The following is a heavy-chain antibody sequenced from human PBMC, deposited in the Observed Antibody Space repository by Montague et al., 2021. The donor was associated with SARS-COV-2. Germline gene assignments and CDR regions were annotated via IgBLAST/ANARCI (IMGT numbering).Heavy chain of an antibody. Sequence: SETLSLTCVVSGDSISTYNWWTWVRLPPGKVQEWVGENYHTGSTKYKPPRKSRASMSVDKSWNPFSLGLTSVTAADTAIYYWARKGSGRSDLAYWGQGTLVTVSS. CDR1: GDSISTYNW. CDR2: NYHTGST. D-gene: IGHD1-26*01. V-gene: IGHV4/OR15-8*01. J-gene: IGHJ4*02. CDR3: ARKGSGRSDLAY.